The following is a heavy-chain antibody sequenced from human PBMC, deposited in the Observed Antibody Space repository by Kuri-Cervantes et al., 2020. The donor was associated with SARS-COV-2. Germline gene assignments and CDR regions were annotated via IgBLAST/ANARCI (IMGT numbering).Heavy chain of an antibody. CDR2: IYTSGST. D-gene: IGHD3-10*01. Sequence: SETLSLTCTVSGGSISNYYWSWIRQPAGKGLEWIGRIYTSGSTNYNPSLKSRVTISVGTSKNQFSLKLSSVTAADTAVYYCARHYYGSGSYYAVPVLWSHWGQGTLVTVSS. J-gene: IGHJ4*02. CDR3: ARHYYGSGSYYAVPVLWSH. V-gene: IGHV4-4*07. CDR1: GGSISNYY.